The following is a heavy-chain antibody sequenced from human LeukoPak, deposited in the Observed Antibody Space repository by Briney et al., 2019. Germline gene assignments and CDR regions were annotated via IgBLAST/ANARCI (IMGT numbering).Heavy chain of an antibody. D-gene: IGHD4-23*01. Sequence: GGSLRLSCAASGFTFSSYGMSWVRQAPGKGLEWVSAISGSGGSTYYADSVKGRFTISRDNSKNTLYLQMNSLGAEDTAVYYCAKGPILTTVAYFDYWGQGTLVTVSS. CDR2: ISGSGGST. CDR1: GFTFSSYG. CDR3: AKGPILTTVAYFDY. J-gene: IGHJ4*02. V-gene: IGHV3-23*01.